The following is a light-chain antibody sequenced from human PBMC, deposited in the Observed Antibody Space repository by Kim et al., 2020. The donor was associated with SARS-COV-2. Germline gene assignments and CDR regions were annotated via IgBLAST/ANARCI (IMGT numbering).Light chain of an antibody. CDR1: QSVSSN. CDR3: QQAGT. CDR2: GAS. J-gene: IGKJ1*01. Sequence: ATRSVSPGERATLSCRASQSVSSNLAWYQQKPGQAPRLLIYGASTRATGIPARFSGSGSGTEFTLTISSLQSEDFAVYYCQQAGTFGQGTKVDIK. V-gene: IGKV3-15*01.